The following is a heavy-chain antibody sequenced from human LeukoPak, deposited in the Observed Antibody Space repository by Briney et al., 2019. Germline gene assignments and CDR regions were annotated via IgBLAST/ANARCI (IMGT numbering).Heavy chain of an antibody. CDR2: IRYDGSNK. J-gene: IGHJ4*02. D-gene: IGHD4-17*01. CDR3: AKSDPTFYGDYGSSDY. Sequence: GGSLRLSCAASGFTFSSYGMHWVRQAPGKGLEWVTFIRYDGSNKNYADSVKGRFTISRDNSQNTLYLQMNSLRAEDTAVYYCAKSDPTFYGDYGSSDYWGQGTLVTVSS. CDR1: GFTFSSYG. V-gene: IGHV3-30*02.